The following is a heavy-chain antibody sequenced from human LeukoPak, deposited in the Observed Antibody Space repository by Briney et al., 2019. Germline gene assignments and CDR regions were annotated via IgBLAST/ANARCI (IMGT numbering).Heavy chain of an antibody. CDR1: XXXXXNYA. CDR2: ISGSGDIT. Sequence: GGSLXXSXXXSXXXXXNYAXSWVRQAPGKGLEWVSAISGSGDITYYADSVKGRFTISRDDSRNTLYLQMNSLRAEDTAIYYCAKVTGGNMITFGGLDVWGQGTTVTVSS. CDR3: AKVTGGNMITFGGLDV. J-gene: IGHJ6*02. V-gene: IGHV3-23*01. D-gene: IGHD3-16*01.